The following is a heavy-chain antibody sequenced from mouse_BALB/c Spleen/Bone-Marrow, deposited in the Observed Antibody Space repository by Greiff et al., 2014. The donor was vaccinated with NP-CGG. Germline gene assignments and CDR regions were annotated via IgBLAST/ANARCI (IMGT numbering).Heavy chain of an antibody. Sequence: VQLQQSGAELVRPGSSVKISCRASGYAFSSYWMNWVKQRPGQGLEWIGQIYPGDGDTNYNGEFKGKATLTADKSSSTAYMQLSSLTSEDSAVYFCARVRNWADYWGQGTTLTVSS. J-gene: IGHJ2*01. D-gene: IGHD4-1*01. V-gene: IGHV1-80*01. CDR3: ARVRNWADY. CDR2: IYPGDGDT. CDR1: GYAFSSYW.